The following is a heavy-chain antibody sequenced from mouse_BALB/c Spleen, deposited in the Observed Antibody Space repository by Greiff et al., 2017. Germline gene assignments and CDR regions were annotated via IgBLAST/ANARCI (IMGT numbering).Heavy chain of an antibody. CDR1: GYSITSDYA. V-gene: IGHV3-2*02. CDR3: AMGGSRRGFAY. D-gene: IGHD2-2*01. Sequence: EVQLQESGPGLVKPSQSLSLTCTVTGYSITSDYAWNWIRQFPGNKLEWMGYISYSGSTSYNPSLKSRISITRDTSKNQFFLQLNSVTTEDTATYYGAMGGSRRGFAYWGQGTLVTVSA. J-gene: IGHJ3*01. CDR2: ISYSGST.